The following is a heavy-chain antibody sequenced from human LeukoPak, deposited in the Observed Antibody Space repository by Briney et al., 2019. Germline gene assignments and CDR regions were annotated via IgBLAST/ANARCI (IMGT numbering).Heavy chain of an antibody. Sequence: PSETLSLTCAVYGGSFSGYYWSWIRQPPGKGLEWIGEINHSGSTNYNPSLKSRVTISVDTSKNQFSLKLSSVTAADTAVYYCARAYSSSWYYYYMDVWGKGTTVTVFS. CDR1: GGSFSGYY. CDR3: ARAYSSSWYYYYMDV. J-gene: IGHJ6*03. D-gene: IGHD6-13*01. CDR2: INHSGST. V-gene: IGHV4-34*01.